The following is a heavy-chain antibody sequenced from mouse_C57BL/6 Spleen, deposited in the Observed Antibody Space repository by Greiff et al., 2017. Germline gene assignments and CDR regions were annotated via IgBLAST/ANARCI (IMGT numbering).Heavy chain of an antibody. J-gene: IGHJ4*01. CDR3: ARVLIYYYGSSYDAMDY. V-gene: IGHV5-17*01. Sequence: EVMLVESGGGLVKPGGSLKLSCAASGFTFSDYGMHWVRQAPEKGLEWVAYISSGSSTIYYADTVKGRFTISRDNDKNTLFLQMTSLRSEDTAMYYCARVLIYYYGSSYDAMDYWGQGTSVTVSS. CDR2: ISSGSSTI. D-gene: IGHD1-1*01. CDR1: GFTFSDYG.